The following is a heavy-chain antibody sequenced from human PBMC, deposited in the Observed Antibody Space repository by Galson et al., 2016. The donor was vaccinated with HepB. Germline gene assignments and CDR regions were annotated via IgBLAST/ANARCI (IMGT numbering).Heavy chain of an antibody. CDR2: INWNGGST. CDR3: AKDGGYCSDATCYYRNS. V-gene: IGHV3-20*04. Sequence: SLRLSCAASGFTFDDYGMSWVRQAPRKGLEWVSGINWNGGSTGYADSVKGRFTISRDNSKNTLYLQLNSLRAEDTAVYYCAKDGGYCSDATCYYRNSWGQGTLVTVSS. D-gene: IGHD2-15*01. CDR1: GFTFDDYG. J-gene: IGHJ4*02.